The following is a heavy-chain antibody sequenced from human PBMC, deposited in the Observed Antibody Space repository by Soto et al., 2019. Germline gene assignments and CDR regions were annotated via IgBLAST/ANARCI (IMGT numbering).Heavy chain of an antibody. CDR2: INPNSGGT. V-gene: IGHV1-2*04. J-gene: IGHJ3*02. D-gene: IGHD3-16*02. CDR3: ARGYYDYVWGSYRAHDAFDI. CDR1: GYTFTGYY. Sequence: QVQLVQSGAEVKKPGASVKVSCKASGYTFTGYYMHWVRQAPGQGLEWMGWINPNSGGTNYAQKFQGWVTMTRDTSISTAYMELSRLRSDDTAVYYCARGYYDYVWGSYRAHDAFDIWGQGTMVTVSS.